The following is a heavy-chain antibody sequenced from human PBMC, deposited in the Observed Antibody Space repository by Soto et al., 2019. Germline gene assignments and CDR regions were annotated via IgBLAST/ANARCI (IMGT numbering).Heavy chain of an antibody. V-gene: IGHV4-59*12. J-gene: IGHJ5*02. CDR3: ARERITMVRGVNVNWFDP. D-gene: IGHD3-10*01. CDR2: IYYSGST. Sequence: SETLSLTCTVPSGSITDYYCSWIRQPPGKGLEWIGYIYYSGSTNYNPSLKSRVTISVDTSKNQFSLKLSSVTASDTAVYYCARERITMVRGVNVNWFDPWGQGTLVTVSS. CDR1: SGSITDYY.